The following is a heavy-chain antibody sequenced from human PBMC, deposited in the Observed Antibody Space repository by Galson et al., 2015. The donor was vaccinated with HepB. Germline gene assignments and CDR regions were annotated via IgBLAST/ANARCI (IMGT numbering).Heavy chain of an antibody. CDR1: GGSISSYY. CDR3: HVAGKPTYYFDY. J-gene: IGHJ4*02. D-gene: IGHD6-19*01. CDR2: IYYSGST. V-gene: IGHV4-59*01. Sequence: ETLSLTCTVSGGSISSYYWSWIRQPPGKGLEWIGYIYYSGSTNYNPSLKSRVTISVDTSKNQFSLKLSSVTAADTAVYYCHVAGKPTYYFDYWGQGTLVTVSS.